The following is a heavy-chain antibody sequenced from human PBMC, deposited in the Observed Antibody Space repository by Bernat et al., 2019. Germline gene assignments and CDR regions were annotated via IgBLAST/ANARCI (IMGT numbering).Heavy chain of an antibody. CDR3: ARDANRLGRFDY. Sequence: EVQLVESGGGLVQPGGSLRLSCAASGFTFSSYSMNWVRQAPGKGLEWVSSISSSSTYIYYADSVKGRFTISRDNAENSLYLQVNSLRAEDTAVYYCARDANRLGRFDYWGQGTLVTVSS. CDR1: GFTFSSYS. J-gene: IGHJ4*02. V-gene: IGHV3-21*01. CDR2: ISSSSTYI. D-gene: IGHD6-19*01.